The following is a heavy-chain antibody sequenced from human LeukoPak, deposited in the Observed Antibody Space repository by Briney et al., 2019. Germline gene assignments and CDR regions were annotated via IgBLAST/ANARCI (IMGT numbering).Heavy chain of an antibody. CDR2: IIPILGIA. J-gene: IGHJ4*02. CDR3: ARGSLAFFSIDY. V-gene: IGHV1-69*04. CDR1: GGTFSSYA. Sequence: SVKVSCEASGGTFSSYAISWVRQAPGQGLEWMGRIIPILGIANYAQKFQGRVTITADKSTSTAYMELSSLRSEDTAVYYCARGSLAFFSIDYWGQGTLVTVSS. D-gene: IGHD2/OR15-2a*01.